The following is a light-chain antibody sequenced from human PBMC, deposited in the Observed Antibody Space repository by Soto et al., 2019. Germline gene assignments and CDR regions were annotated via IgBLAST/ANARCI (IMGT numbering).Light chain of an antibody. CDR2: LGS. Sequence: DIVMTQSPLSLPVTPGEPASISCRSSQSLLHSNGYNYLDWYLQKPGQSPQLLIYLGSNRASGVPDRVSGSGSGTDFTLKISRVEAEDVGVYYCMQALQIPWTFGQGTKVDIK. V-gene: IGKV2-28*01. CDR1: QSLLHSNGYNY. J-gene: IGKJ1*01. CDR3: MQALQIPWT.